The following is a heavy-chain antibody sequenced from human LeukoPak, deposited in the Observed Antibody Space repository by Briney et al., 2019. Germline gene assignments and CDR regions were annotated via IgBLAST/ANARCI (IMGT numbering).Heavy chain of an antibody. V-gene: IGHV3-30*03. Sequence: GGSLRLSCAASGFIFRSYGMHWVRQAPGTGLEWVAVVSYDGSSKYYADSVKGRFTISRDNSKNTLYLQMNSLRAEDTAVYYCARDKGYSGSYYTFVGAFDIWGQGTMVTVSS. CDR3: ARDKGYSGSYYTFVGAFDI. J-gene: IGHJ3*02. CDR1: GFIFRSYG. CDR2: VSYDGSSK. D-gene: IGHD1-26*01.